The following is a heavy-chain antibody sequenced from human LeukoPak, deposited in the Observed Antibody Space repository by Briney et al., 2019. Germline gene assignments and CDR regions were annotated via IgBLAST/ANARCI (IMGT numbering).Heavy chain of an antibody. CDR3: APRDDY. Sequence: GGSPRLSCAASGFTFSSYGMHWVRQAPGKGLEWVAVISYDGSNKYYADSVKGRFTISRDNSKNTLYLQMNSLRAEDTAVYYCAPRDDYWGQGTLVTVSS. CDR2: ISYDGSNK. J-gene: IGHJ4*02. V-gene: IGHV3-30*03. CDR1: GFTFSSYG.